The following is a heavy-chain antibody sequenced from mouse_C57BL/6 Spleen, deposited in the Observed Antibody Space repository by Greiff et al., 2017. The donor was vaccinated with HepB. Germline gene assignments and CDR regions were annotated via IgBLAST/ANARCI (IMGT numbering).Heavy chain of an antibody. V-gene: IGHV14-2*01. CDR3: ARSPSITAVGATRDFEV. CDR1: GFNIKDYY. D-gene: IGHD1-1*01. Sequence: VQLQQSGAELVKPGASVKLSCTASGFNIKDYYMHWVKQRTEQGLEWIGRIDPEDGETKYAPKFQGKATITADTSSNTAYLQLSSLTSGDTAVDDCARSPSITAVGATRDFEVWGTGTTVTVSS. CDR2: IDPEDGET. J-gene: IGHJ1*03.